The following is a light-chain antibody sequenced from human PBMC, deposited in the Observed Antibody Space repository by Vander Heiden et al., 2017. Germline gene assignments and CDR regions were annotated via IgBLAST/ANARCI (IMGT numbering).Light chain of an antibody. CDR1: RSEVGSYNL. CDR3: CSYAGSSTYVV. Sequence: QSALTQSASVSGSPGQSITISCTGTRSEVGSYNLVSWYQQHPGKAPKLIIYEGSKRPSGVSNRFSGSKSGNTASLTISGLQAEDEADYYCCSYAGSSTYVVFGGGTKLTVL. J-gene: IGLJ2*01. CDR2: EGS. V-gene: IGLV2-23*01.